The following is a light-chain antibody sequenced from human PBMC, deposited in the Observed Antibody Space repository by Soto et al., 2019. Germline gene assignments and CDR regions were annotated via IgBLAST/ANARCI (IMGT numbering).Light chain of an antibody. CDR1: QSVSSN. J-gene: IGKJ5*01. Sequence: EIVMTQSPATLSVSPGERATLSCRASQSVSSNLAWYQQKPGQAPRLLIDGASTRATGIPARFSGSGSWTEFTLTISSLQSEDFAVYDCQQYNNWPPITFGQGTRLEIK. CDR3: QQYNNWPPIT. CDR2: GAS. V-gene: IGKV3-15*01.